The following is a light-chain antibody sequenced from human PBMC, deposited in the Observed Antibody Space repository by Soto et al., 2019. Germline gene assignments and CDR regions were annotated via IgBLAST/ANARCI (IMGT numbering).Light chain of an antibody. CDR3: QQRTNWPLT. V-gene: IGKV3-11*01. CDR2: DAS. J-gene: IGKJ4*01. Sequence: EIVLTQSPATLFLSAGERATLSCRASQSVRNYLAWFQQKPGQAPRLLIFDASNRATGIPARFSGSGSGTDFTLTISSLEPEDFAVYYCQQRTNWPLTFGGGTKVEIK. CDR1: QSVRNY.